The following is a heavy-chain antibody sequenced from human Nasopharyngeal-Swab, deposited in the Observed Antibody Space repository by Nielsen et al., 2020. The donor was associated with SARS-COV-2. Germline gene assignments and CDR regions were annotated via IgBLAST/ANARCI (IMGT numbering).Heavy chain of an antibody. CDR3: ASSGGCNSTSCSRYYYYYYMDV. V-gene: IGHV4-61*02. J-gene: IGHJ6*03. D-gene: IGHD2-2*01. CDR1: GGSISSGSYY. CDR2: IYTSGST. Sequence: LRLSCTVSGGSISSGSYYWSWIRQPAGKGLEWIGRIYTSGSTNYNPSLKSRVTISVDTSKNQFSLKLSSVTAADTAVYYCASSGGCNSTSCSRYYYYYYMDVWGKGTTVTVSS.